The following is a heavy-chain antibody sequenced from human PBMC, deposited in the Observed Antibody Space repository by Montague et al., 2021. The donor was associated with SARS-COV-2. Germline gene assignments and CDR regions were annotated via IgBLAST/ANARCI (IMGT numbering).Heavy chain of an antibody. D-gene: IGHD3-10*01. J-gene: IGHJ4*02. CDR1: GYSINSNYY. CDR3: ARAPYYGPGKPYQFDY. V-gene: IGHV4-38-2*02. CDR2: SYHSGTT. Sequence: SETLSLTCTVSGYSINSNYYWGWIRQPPGKGLEWIGCSYHSGTTPXRPSLKSRATISLDTSNNHFSLKVTSVTAADTAVYYCARAPYYGPGKPYQFDYWGRGTLVTVSS.